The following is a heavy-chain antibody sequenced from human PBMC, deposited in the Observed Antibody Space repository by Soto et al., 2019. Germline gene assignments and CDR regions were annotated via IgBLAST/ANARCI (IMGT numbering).Heavy chain of an antibody. Sequence: QVQLVESGGGVVQPGRSLRLSCAASGFTFSSYAMHWVRQAPGKGLEWVAVISYDGSKKYYADSVKGPFAISRDNSKNTLYPQMNSLRAEDTAVYYRARESSIASRPDYYYYRMHVWGQETTVTVSS. CDR1: GFTFSSYA. J-gene: IGHJ6*02. D-gene: IGHD6-6*01. CDR3: ARESSIASRPDYYYYRMHV. CDR2: ISYDGSKK. V-gene: IGHV3-30*09.